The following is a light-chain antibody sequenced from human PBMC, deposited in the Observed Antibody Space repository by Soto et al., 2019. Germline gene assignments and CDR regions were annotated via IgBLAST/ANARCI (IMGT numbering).Light chain of an antibody. CDR2: ATS. V-gene: IGKV1-27*01. CDR3: LKYDTAPRT. Sequence: DIQMTQSPSSLSASVGDRVSITCRASQGINTYLAWCQQKPGKVPKLLIYATSTLQSGVPSRFSGSGSGTDFTLTSSSLQPEDVATYFCLKYDTAPRTFGQGTKVDI. CDR1: QGINTY. J-gene: IGKJ1*01.